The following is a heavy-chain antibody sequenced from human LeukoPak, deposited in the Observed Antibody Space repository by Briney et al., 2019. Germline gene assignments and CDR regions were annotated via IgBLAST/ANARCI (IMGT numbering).Heavy chain of an antibody. CDR2: INSDGSST. V-gene: IGHV3-74*01. CDR3: ARGGLGDY. Sequence: GSLRLSCSASGXSFISFWRHWVRQAPGKGLVWVSGINSDGSSTNYEDSVKGRLTISRDNAKNTLYVHMNSLRAADTAVYYCARGGLGDYWGQGTLVTVSS. D-gene: IGHD7-27*01. CDR1: GXSFISFW. J-gene: IGHJ4*02.